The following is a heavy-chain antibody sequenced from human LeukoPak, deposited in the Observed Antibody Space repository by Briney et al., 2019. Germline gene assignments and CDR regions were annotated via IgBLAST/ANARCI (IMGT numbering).Heavy chain of an antibody. CDR3: SRRGGNFNWFDP. CDR2: IYHGGYDT. V-gene: IGHV5-51*01. D-gene: IGHD4-23*01. CDR1: GYSFTSYW. Sequence: GESLKISCKGSGYSFTSYWIGWGRQMPGKGLGWMGIIYHGGYDTRYRPFFQGQVTISADKSISTAYLQWSSLKASDTAMYYCSRRGGNFNWFDPWGQGTLVTVSS. J-gene: IGHJ5*02.